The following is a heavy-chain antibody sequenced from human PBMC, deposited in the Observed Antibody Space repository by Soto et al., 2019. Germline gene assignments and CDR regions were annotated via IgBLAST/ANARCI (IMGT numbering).Heavy chain of an antibody. CDR1: GFTFSTYW. CDR3: ARSDWFDP. CDR2: IKSDGSST. Sequence: QAGGSLRLSCAASGFTFSTYWMHWVRQAPGKGLVWVSRIKSDGSSTTYADSVKGRFTISRDNAKNTLYLQMNSLRVEDTAVYYCARSDWFDPWGQGTLVTVSS. V-gene: IGHV3-74*01. J-gene: IGHJ5*02.